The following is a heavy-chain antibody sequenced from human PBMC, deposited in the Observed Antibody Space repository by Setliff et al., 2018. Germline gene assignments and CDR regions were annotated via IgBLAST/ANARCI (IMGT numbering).Heavy chain of an antibody. CDR1: GGTFNTYA. V-gene: IGHV1-69*13. CDR3: ARDFLGIHIDHGNALDDY. J-gene: IGHJ4*02. CDR2: IIPIFGTT. Sequence: SVKVSCKASGGTFNTYAIGWVRQAPGQGLEWMGGIIPIFGTTNYAQKFQGRVTITADESTSTAYMELSSLRSEDTAVYYCARDFLGIHIDHGNALDDYWGQGTLVTVS. D-gene: IGHD4-17*01.